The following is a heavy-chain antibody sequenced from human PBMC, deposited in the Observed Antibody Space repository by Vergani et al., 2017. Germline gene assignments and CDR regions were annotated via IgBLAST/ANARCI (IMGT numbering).Heavy chain of an antibody. CDR2: IYHSGST. CDR1: GGSISSSNW. V-gene: IGHV4-4*02. CDR3: ARIRPKARLYHFDSTGYYYFDS. Sequence: QVQLQESGPGLVKPSGTLSLTCAVSGGSISSSNWWSWVRQPPGKGLEWMGEIYHSGSTNYNPSLKSRVTISVDKSKNQFSLKLSSVTAADTAVYYCARIRPKARLYHFDSTGYYYFDSWGQGTLVTVSS. D-gene: IGHD3-22*01. J-gene: IGHJ4*02.